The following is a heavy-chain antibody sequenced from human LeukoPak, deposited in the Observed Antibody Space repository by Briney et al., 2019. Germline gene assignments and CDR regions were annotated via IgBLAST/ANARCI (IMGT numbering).Heavy chain of an antibody. CDR3: AKGLSRYYGSGSYFLDY. CDR2: INWNGGST. D-gene: IGHD3-10*01. Sequence: PGGSLRLSCAASGFTFDDYGMSWVRQAPGKGLEWVSGINWNGGSTYYADSVKGRFTISRDNSKNTLYLQMNSLRAEDTAVYYCAKGLSRYYGSGSYFLDYWGQGTLVTVSS. CDR1: GFTFDDYG. J-gene: IGHJ4*02. V-gene: IGHV3-20*04.